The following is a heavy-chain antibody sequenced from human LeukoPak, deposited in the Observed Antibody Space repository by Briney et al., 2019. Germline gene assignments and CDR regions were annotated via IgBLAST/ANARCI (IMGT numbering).Heavy chain of an antibody. J-gene: IGHJ4*02. CDR1: GFTFSSYS. Sequence: GGSLRLSCAASGFTFSSYSMNWVRQAPGKGLEWVSSISSSSYIYYADSAKGRFTISRDNAKNSLYLQMNSLRAEDTAVYYCAMLYYYDSSGLTPGFDYWGQGTLVTVSS. V-gene: IGHV3-21*01. D-gene: IGHD3-22*01. CDR3: AMLYYYDSSGLTPGFDY. CDR2: ISSSSYI.